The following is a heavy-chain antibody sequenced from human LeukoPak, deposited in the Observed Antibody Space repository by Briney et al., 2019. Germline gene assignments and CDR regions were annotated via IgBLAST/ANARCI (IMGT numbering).Heavy chain of an antibody. CDR3: ARLGSGSYWGAWEYNYYMDV. J-gene: IGHJ6*03. CDR1: GGSISSGSYY. Sequence: SETLSLTCTVSGGSISSGSYYWSWIRQPAGKGLEWIGRIYTSGSTTYNPSLKSRVTISVDTSKNQFSLKLSSVTAADTAVYYCARLGSGSYWGAWEYNYYMDVWGKGTTVTISS. V-gene: IGHV4-61*02. D-gene: IGHD3-10*02. CDR2: IYTSGST.